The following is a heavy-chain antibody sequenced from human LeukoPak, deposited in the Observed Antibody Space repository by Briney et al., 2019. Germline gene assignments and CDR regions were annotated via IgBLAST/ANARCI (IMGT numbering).Heavy chain of an antibody. CDR1: GESFSGHY. CDR3: ARPRYGSGSLDS. Sequence: SETLSLTCAVYGESFSGHYWTWIRQPPGRGLEWIGEINHSGSTTSNPSLNNRVTISVDTSKNQFSLKLTPVTAADTAVYYCARPRYGSGSLDSWGQGTLVTVSS. D-gene: IGHD3-10*01. J-gene: IGHJ4*02. CDR2: INHSGST. V-gene: IGHV4-34*01.